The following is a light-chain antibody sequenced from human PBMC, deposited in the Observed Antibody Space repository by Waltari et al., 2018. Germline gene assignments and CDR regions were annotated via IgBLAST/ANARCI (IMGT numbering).Light chain of an antibody. V-gene: IGLV3-19*01. CDR3: NSRDSSGNPLVA. CDR2: GKN. Sequence: SSELTQDPAVSVALGQTVRITCQGDSLRSYYASWYQQKAGQAPVLVIYGKNNRPSVIPDRFSGSSSGNTASLTITRAQAEDESDYYCNSRDSSGNPLVAFGGGTKLTVL. J-gene: IGLJ2*01. CDR1: SLRSYY.